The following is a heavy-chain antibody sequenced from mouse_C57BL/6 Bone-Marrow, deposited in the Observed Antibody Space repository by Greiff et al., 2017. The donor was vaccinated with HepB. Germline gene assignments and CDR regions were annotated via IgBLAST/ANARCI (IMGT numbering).Heavy chain of an antibody. D-gene: IGHD3-2*02. Sequence: QVQLQQPGAELVRPGTSVKLSCKASGYTFTSYWMHWVKQRPGQGLEWIGVIDPSDSYTNYNQKFKGKATLTVDTSSSTAYMQLSSLTSEDSAVYYCASPDSSGYRFAYWGQGTLVTVSA. CDR2: IDPSDSYT. V-gene: IGHV1-59*01. J-gene: IGHJ3*01. CDR1: GYTFTSYW. CDR3: ASPDSSGYRFAY.